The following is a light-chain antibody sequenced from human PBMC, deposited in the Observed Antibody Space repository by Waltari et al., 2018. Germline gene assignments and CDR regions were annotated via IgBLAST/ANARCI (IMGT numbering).Light chain of an antibody. J-gene: IGKJ1*01. V-gene: IGKV1-27*01. CDR3: QRYNSPPWA. Sequence: DIQMTQSPSSLSASVGDTVTITCRATPGVTDYLAWFQQKPGGIPRVLIYGATNLQSGVPARLSGSGFGTHFTLTISSLQPEDVATYYCQRYNSPPWAFGQGTKVEIK. CDR2: GAT. CDR1: PGVTDY.